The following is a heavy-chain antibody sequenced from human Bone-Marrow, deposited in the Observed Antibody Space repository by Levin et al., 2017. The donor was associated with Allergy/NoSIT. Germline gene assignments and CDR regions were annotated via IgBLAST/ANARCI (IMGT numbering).Heavy chain of an antibody. CDR1: GGSVSIGENY. CDR2: IYYSGAT. J-gene: IGHJ4*02. V-gene: IGHV4-30-4*01. Sequence: SETLSLTCTVSGGSVSIGENYWSWIRQSPGKGLEWIGYIYYSGATYYNPSLRSRVSISMDTSKNQISLEVTSVTAADTAVYYCARARQWFGELMNWGQGTLVTVSP. D-gene: IGHD3-10*01. CDR3: ARARQWFGELMN.